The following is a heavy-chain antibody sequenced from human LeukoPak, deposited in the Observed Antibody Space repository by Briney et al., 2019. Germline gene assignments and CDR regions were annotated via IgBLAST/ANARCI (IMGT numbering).Heavy chain of an antibody. V-gene: IGHV3-23*01. J-gene: IGHJ4*02. CDR2: ISGSGGST. D-gene: IGHD3-10*01. Sequence: GGSLTLSCSASGFTFSSYAMSWLRQAPGKGLEWVSAISGSGGSTYYADSVKGRFTISRDNSKNTLYLQMNSLRAEDTAVYYCASYYYGSGSYFDYFDYWGQGTLVTVSS. CDR3: ASYYYGSGSYFDYFDY. CDR1: GFTFSSYA.